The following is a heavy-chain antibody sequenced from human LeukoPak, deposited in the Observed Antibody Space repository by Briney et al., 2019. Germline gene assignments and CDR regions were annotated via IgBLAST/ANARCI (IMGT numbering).Heavy chain of an antibody. CDR3: ARGDYSNYFDLDPNFGY. J-gene: IGHJ4*02. D-gene: IGHD4-11*01. V-gene: IGHV1-46*01. Sequence: ASVKVSCKASGYTFTSYYMHWVRQAPGQGLEWMGIINPSGGSTSYAQKFQGRVTMTRDTSTSTVYMELSSLRSEDTAVYYCARGDYSNYFDLDPNFGYWGQGTLVTVSS. CDR2: INPSGGST. CDR1: GYTFTSYY.